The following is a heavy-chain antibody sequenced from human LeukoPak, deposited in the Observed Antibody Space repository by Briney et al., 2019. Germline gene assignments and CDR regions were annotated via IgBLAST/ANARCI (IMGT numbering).Heavy chain of an antibody. CDR3: ARDDPRVYYYGMDV. J-gene: IGHJ6*02. Sequence: GGSLRLSCAASGFTVSNNYMNWVRQAPGKGLERVSIIYSGGNTYYADSVKGRFTISRDNSKNTLYLQMNSLRAEDTAVYYCARDDPRVYYYGMDVWGQGTTVTVSS. CDR2: IYSGGNT. CDR1: GFTVSNNY. V-gene: IGHV3-53*01.